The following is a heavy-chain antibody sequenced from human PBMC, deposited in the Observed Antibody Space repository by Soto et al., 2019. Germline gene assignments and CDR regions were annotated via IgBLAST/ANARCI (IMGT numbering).Heavy chain of an antibody. Sequence: SETLSLTCTVSGGSISSSSYYWGWIRQPPGKGLEWIGSIYYSGSTYYNPSLKSRVTISVDTSKNQFSLKLSSVTAADTAVYYCASSVDTAMVFDYWGQGALVTVSS. CDR1: GGSISSSSYY. CDR3: ASSVDTAMVFDY. CDR2: IYYSGST. D-gene: IGHD5-18*01. J-gene: IGHJ4*02. V-gene: IGHV4-39*01.